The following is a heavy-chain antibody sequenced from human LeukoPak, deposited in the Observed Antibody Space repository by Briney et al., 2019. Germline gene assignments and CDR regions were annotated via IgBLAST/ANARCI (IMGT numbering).Heavy chain of an antibody. D-gene: IGHD3-22*01. V-gene: IGHV1-69*13. Sequence: GASVKVSCKASGYTFTSYAISWVRQAPGQGLEWMGGIIPIFGTANYAQKFQGRVTITADESTSTAYMELRSLRSDDTAVYYCAREVPYDSSRYYQPFDYWGQGTLVTVSS. CDR3: AREVPYDSSRYYQPFDY. J-gene: IGHJ4*02. CDR1: GYTFTSYA. CDR2: IIPIFGTA.